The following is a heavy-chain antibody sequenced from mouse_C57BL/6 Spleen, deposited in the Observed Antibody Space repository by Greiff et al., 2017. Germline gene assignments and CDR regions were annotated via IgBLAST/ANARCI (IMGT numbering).Heavy chain of an antibody. D-gene: IGHD1-1*02. V-gene: IGHV1-52*01. Sequence: QVQLKQPGPELVGPGPSVKLSCKASGYTFTSSWMHWVKQRPIQGLEWIGNIDPSDSETHYNQKFKDKATLTVDKSSSTAYMQLSSLTSEDSAVYYCARSYYGGYYYAMDYWGQGTSVTVSS. CDR3: ARSYYGGYYYAMDY. CDR2: IDPSDSET. CDR1: GYTFTSSW. J-gene: IGHJ4*01.